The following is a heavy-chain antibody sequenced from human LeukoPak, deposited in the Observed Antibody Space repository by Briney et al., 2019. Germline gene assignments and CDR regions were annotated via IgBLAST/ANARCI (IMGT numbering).Heavy chain of an antibody. CDR2: IIPILGIA. D-gene: IGHD6-6*01. Sequence: SVKVSCKAAGATFSSYAISWVRQAPGQGLEWMGRIIPILGIANYAQKFQGRVTITADKSTSTAYMELSSLRSEDTAVYYCAREVVEWYSSSTIGAFDIWGQGTMVTVSS. CDR1: GATFSSYA. V-gene: IGHV1-69*04. J-gene: IGHJ3*02. CDR3: AREVVEWYSSSTIGAFDI.